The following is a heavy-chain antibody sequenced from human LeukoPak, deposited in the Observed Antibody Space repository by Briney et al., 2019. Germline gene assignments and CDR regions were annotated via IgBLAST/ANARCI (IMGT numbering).Heavy chain of an antibody. V-gene: IGHV3-23*01. CDR3: AKSAYYCSSTSCYLFDY. CDR2: ISGSGGST. J-gene: IGHJ4*02. D-gene: IGHD2-2*01. CDR1: GFTFSSYS. Sequence: GGSLRLSCAASGFTFSSYSMNWVRQAPGKGLEWVSAISGSGGSTYYADSVKGRFTISRDNSKNTLYLQMNSLRAEDTAVYYCAKSAYYCSSTSCYLFDYWGQGTLVTVSS.